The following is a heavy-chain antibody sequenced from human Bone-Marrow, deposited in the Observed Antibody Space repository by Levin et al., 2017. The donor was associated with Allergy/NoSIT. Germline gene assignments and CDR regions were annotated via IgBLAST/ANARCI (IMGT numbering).Heavy chain of an antibody. CDR2: IFYTGST. CDR1: GGSINNYY. D-gene: IGHD5-24*01. CDR3: ARLYGYNSYYYYGLDV. Sequence: RSQTLSLTCTVSGGSINNYYWTWVRQTPGKGLECIGYIFYTGSTNYNPSLGSRVTISIDTSRTQFSLKLKSVTAADTAVYYCARLYGYNSYYYYGLDVWGQGTTVTVSS. J-gene: IGHJ6*02. V-gene: IGHV4-59*01.